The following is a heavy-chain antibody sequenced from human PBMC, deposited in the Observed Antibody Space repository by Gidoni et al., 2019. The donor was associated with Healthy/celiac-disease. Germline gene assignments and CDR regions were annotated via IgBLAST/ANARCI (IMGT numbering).Heavy chain of an antibody. CDR2: ISSSSSYI. D-gene: IGHD1-1*01. V-gene: IGHV3-21*01. Sequence: EVQLVESGGGLVKPGGSLRLSCAPSGFTFSSYSMNWVRQAPGKGLEWVSSISSSSSYIYYADSVKGRFTISRDNAKNSLYLQMNSLRAEDTAVYYCARDIGNNWYYGMDVWGQGTTVTVSS. J-gene: IGHJ6*02. CDR3: ARDIGNNWYYGMDV. CDR1: GFTFSSYS.